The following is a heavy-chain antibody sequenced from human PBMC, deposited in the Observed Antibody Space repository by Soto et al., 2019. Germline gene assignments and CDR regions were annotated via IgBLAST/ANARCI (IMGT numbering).Heavy chain of an antibody. CDR1: GDSVTSNSAA. CDR2: TYYRSKWYN. V-gene: IGHV6-1*01. Sequence: QVQLQQSGTGLVKPSQTLSLTCAISGDSVTSNSAAWNWIRQSPSRGLEWLGRTYYRSKWYNDYGVSVKSRITISLDTSKNQFSLHLNSMTPDDTAVYYCARECVRQQLAYYFDFWGQGTLVTVSS. D-gene: IGHD6-13*01. CDR3: ARECVRQQLAYYFDF. J-gene: IGHJ4*02.